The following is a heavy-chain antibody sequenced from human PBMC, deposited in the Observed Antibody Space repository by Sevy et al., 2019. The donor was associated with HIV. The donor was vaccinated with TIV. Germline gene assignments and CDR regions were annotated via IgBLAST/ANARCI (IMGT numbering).Heavy chain of an antibody. J-gene: IGHJ4*02. CDR1: GFTFSNAW. D-gene: IGHD2-2*01. Sequence: EGSLRLSCAASGFTFSNAWMSWVRQAPGKELEWVGRIQSNTDGGTTDYAAPVKGRFTISRDDSKNTLYLKMNSLKTVDTAIYYCTTDSKKRGLYALLDYWGQGTLVTVSS. CDR2: IQSNTDGGTT. CDR3: TTDSKKRGLYALLDY. V-gene: IGHV3-15*01.